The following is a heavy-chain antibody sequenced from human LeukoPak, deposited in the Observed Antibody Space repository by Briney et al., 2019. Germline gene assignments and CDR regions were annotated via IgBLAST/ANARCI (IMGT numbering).Heavy chain of an antibody. CDR1: GYIFTDYY. J-gene: IGHJ4*02. CDR3: ARGCSSTTCYTSGFDY. CDR2: ISPNSGGT. V-gene: IGHV1-2*02. D-gene: IGHD2-2*02. Sequence: ASVKVSCKTSGYIFTDYYIHWVRQAPGQGLEWMGWISPNSGGTNYAQKFQGRVTMTRDTSISTAYMELSSLRSDDTAVYYCARGCSSTTCYTSGFDYWGQGTLVTVSS.